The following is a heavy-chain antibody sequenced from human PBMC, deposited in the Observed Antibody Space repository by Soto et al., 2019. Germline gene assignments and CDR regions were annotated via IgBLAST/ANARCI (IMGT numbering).Heavy chain of an antibody. CDR3: ARDPGLWGSSSLWFDP. D-gene: IGHD6-6*01. CDR2: IYYSGST. V-gene: IGHV4-31*03. Sequence: SETLSLTCTVSGGSISSGGYYWSWIRQHPGKGLEWIGYIYYSGSTYYNPSLKSRVTISVDTSKNQFSLKLSSVTAADTAVYYCARDPGLWGSSSLWFDPWGQGTLVTVSS. J-gene: IGHJ5*02. CDR1: GGSISSGGYY.